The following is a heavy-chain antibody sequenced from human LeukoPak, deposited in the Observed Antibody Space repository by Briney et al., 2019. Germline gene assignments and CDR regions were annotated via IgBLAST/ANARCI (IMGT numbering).Heavy chain of an antibody. V-gene: IGHV3-74*01. CDR2: INPDGSST. CDR3: ARAKYFYDSSGYYWSGAFDI. CDR1: GFTFSSYW. Sequence: GGSLRLSCAASGFTFSSYWMHWVRQAPGKGLVWVSRINPDGSSTTYAHSVKGRFTISRDNAKNPVYLQMNSLRAEDTAVYYCARAKYFYDSSGYYWSGAFDIWGQGTMVTVSS. D-gene: IGHD3-22*01. J-gene: IGHJ3*02.